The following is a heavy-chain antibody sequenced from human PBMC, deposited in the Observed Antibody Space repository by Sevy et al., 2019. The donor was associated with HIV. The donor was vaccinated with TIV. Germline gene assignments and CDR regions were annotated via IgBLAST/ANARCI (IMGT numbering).Heavy chain of an antibody. CDR1: GYTFTGYY. Sequence: ASVEVSCKASGYTFTGYYMHWVRQAPGQGLEWMGWINPNSGGTNYAQKFQGRVTMTRDTSISTAYMELSRLRSDDTAVYYCARVPITIFGVVMPDDYWGQGTLVTVSS. CDR3: ARVPITIFGVVMPDDY. D-gene: IGHD3-3*01. CDR2: INPNSGGT. V-gene: IGHV1-2*02. J-gene: IGHJ4*02.